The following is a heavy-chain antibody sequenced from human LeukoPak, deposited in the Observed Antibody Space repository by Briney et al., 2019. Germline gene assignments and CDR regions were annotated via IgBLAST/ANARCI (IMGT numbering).Heavy chain of an antibody. J-gene: IGHJ4*02. CDR2: IRYDGSNK. Sequence: GGSLRLSCTASGFTFSSYGMHWVRQAPGKGLEWVGFIRYDGSNKNYADSVKGRFTISRDTSKNTLYLQMNSLRAEDTAVYYWPKVRLAAAGKKFAYWGKGTLVTV. CDR1: GFTFSSYG. D-gene: IGHD5-12*01. CDR3: PKVRLAAAGKKFAY. V-gene: IGHV3-30*02.